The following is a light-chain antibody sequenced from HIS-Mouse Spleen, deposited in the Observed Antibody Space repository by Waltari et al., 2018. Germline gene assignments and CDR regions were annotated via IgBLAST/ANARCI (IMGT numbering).Light chain of an antibody. CDR2: DAS. J-gene: IGKJ3*01. Sequence: DIQMTQSPSSLSASVGDRVTINCQASQDISNYLNWYQQKPGKAPKLLIYDASNLETGVPSRFSGSGSGTDFTFTISSLQTEDIATYYCQQYDNLPFTFGPGTKVDIK. V-gene: IGKV1-33*01. CDR1: QDISNY. CDR3: QQYDNLPFT.